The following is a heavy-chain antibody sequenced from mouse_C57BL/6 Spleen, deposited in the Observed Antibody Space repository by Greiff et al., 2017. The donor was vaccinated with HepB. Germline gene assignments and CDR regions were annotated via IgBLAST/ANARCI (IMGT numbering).Heavy chain of an antibody. J-gene: IGHJ2*01. CDR1: GYTFTDYY. Sequence: VQLQQSGAELVRPGASVKLSCKASGYTFTDYYINWVKQRPGQGLEWIARIYPGSGNTYYNEKFKGKATLTAEKSSSTAYMQLSSLTSEDSAVYCCARETYYYGSSYGDYWGQGTTLTVSS. V-gene: IGHV1-76*01. D-gene: IGHD1-1*01. CDR2: IYPGSGNT. CDR3: ARETYYYGSSYGDY.